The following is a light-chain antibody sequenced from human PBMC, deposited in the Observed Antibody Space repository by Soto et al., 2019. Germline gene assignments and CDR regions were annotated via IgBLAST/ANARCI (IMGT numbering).Light chain of an antibody. CDR1: QPISSY. V-gene: IGKV1-39*01. Sequence: DIQMTQSPASLSASVGDRVAITCRASQPISSYLNWYQHKPGKAPTLLIYAASNLQGGVPSRFSGSGSGTNFTLGISSLELDDFATYYCQQTRRAPRTFGPGTKLEIK. CDR3: QQTRRAPRT. CDR2: AAS. J-gene: IGKJ2*01.